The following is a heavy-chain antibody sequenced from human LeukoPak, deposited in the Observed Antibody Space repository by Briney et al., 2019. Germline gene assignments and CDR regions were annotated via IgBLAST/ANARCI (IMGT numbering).Heavy chain of an antibody. CDR1: GYTFTDYY. V-gene: IGHV1-46*01. J-gene: IGHJ4*02. CDR3: ARDREVTSYYFDY. D-gene: IGHD2-21*02. CDR2: IDPSGGST. Sequence: ASVKVSCKASGYTFTDYYIHWVRQAPGQGLEWMGIIDPSGGSTIYAQKFQGRLTMTRDTSTSTVYMELSSLKSEDTAVYSCARDREVTSYYFDYWGQGTLVTVSS.